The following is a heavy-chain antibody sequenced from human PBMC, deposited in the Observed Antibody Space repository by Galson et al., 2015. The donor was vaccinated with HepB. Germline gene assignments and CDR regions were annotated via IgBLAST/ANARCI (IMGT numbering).Heavy chain of an antibody. V-gene: IGHV3-30*04. CDR1: GFSFSSYA. CDR3: ARDPVVDGRGPTIYFDY. D-gene: IGHD2-15*01. J-gene: IGHJ4*01. CDR2: ISYDGRDK. Sequence: SLRLSCAASGFSFSSYAIHWVRQAPGKGLEWVAHISYDGRDKYYADSVQGRFTISRHNSKDTLYLQMNSLRTEDTAVYYCARDPVVDGRGPTIYFDYWGHGTLVTVSS.